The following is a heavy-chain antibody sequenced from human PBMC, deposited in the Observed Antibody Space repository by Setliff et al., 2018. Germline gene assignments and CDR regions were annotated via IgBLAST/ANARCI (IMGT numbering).Heavy chain of an antibody. V-gene: IGHV1-2*02. Sequence: EASVKVSCKASQYTFTAYYLHWVRQAPGQGLEWMGWINPNNGGTKYAQKFQGRVTMTRDTSISTGYMELSRLRYDDTAVYYCARSPTRTTGSHYLGYYYYYMDFWGKGTTVTVSS. J-gene: IGHJ6*03. CDR2: INPNNGGT. CDR3: ARSPTRTTGSHYLGYYYYYMDF. CDR1: QYTFTAYY. D-gene: IGHD1-1*01.